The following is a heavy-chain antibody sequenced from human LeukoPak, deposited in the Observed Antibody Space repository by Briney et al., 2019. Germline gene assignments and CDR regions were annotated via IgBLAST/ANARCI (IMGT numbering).Heavy chain of an antibody. CDR2: ISSNSAYL. CDR3: ARAHCSGRGCYQRYDGFDI. Sequence: GGSLRLSCVGSGFIFGGYTMNWVRQAPGKGLEWVSSISSNSAYLYYVDSLRGRFTVSRDNAKSSLSLQMNSLRVEDTAVYYCARAHCSGRGCYQRYDGFDIWGQGTVVTVSS. J-gene: IGHJ3*02. V-gene: IGHV3-21*01. D-gene: IGHD2-15*01. CDR1: GFIFGGYT.